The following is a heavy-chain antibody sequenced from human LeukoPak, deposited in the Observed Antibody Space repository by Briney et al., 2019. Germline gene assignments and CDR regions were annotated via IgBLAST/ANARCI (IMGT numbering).Heavy chain of an antibody. CDR1: GFTFTSSA. CDR2: IVVGSGNS. V-gene: IGHV1-58*02. CDR3: AANPYYYDSSGYLDY. Sequence: SVKVSCKASGFTFTSSAMQWVRQARGQRLEWIGWIVVGSGNSNYAQKFQERVTITRDMSTSTAYMELSSLRSEDTAVYYCAANPYYYDSSGYLDYWGQGTLVTVSS. J-gene: IGHJ4*02. D-gene: IGHD3-22*01.